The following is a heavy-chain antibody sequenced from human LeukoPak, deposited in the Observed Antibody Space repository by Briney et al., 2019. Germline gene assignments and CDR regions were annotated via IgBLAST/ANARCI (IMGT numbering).Heavy chain of an antibody. CDR3: ARLLTYSSVSGGFYPLDF. D-gene: IGHD3-10*01. CDR1: GYTFTNYW. J-gene: IGHJ4*02. CDR2: IYPGDSDT. V-gene: IGHV5-51*01. Sequence: GESLKISCKGSGYTFTNYWIGWVRQMPGKGLEWMGIIYPGDSDTRYSPSFADQVIISADKSIFTAYLQWSSLKASDTAMYYCARLLTYSSVSGGFYPLDFWGQGTLVTVSS.